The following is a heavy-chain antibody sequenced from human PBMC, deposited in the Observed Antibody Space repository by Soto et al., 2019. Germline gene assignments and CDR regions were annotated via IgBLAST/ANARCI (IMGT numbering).Heavy chain of an antibody. V-gene: IGHV3-30-3*01. CDR1: GFTCSSYA. CDR2: ISYDGSNK. D-gene: IGHD6-19*01. Sequence: PGGPLRLSCAASGFTCSSYAMHWVRQAPGKGLEWVAVISYDGSNKYYADSVKGRFTISRDNSKNTLYLQMNSLRAEDTAVYYCASTYSSGGFDYWGQGTLVTVSS. J-gene: IGHJ4*02. CDR3: ASTYSSGGFDY.